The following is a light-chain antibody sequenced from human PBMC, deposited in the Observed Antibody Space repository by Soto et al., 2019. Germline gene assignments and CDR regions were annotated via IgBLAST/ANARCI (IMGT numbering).Light chain of an antibody. CDR2: DAS. CDR3: QQYNSFWT. CDR1: QSISSW. J-gene: IGKJ1*01. Sequence: DIQMTQSPSTLSASVGDRVTNTCRASQSISSWLAWYQQKPGKAPRLLIYDASYLERGVPSRFSGSGSGTEFTLTISDLQPDDLATYYCQQYNSFWTFGQGTKVDI. V-gene: IGKV1-5*01.